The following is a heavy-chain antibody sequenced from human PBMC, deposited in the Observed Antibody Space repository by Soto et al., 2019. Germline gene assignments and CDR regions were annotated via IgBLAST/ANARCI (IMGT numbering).Heavy chain of an antibody. D-gene: IGHD6-19*01. J-gene: IGHJ4*02. V-gene: IGHV1-3*01. CDR3: ASREVPYSSGWYNYFDY. Sequence: ASVKVSCKASGYTFTSYAMLWVRQAPGQRLEWMGWINAGNGNTKYSQKFQGRVTITRDTSASTAYMELSSLRSEDTAVYYCASREVPYSSGWYNYFDYWGQGTLVTVSS. CDR2: INAGNGNT. CDR1: GYTFTSYA.